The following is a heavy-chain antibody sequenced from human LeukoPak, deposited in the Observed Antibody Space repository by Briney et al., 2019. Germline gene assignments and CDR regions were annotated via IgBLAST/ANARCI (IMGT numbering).Heavy chain of an antibody. CDR1: GFTFSSYT. CDR3: AKVAKYYYGSETYYFFEH. Sequence: PGGSLRLSCAASGFTFSSYTMNWVRQAPGKGLEWVSSITSSSSFIYYADSLKGRFTISRDNAKNSLYLQMNSLRVEDTAVYYCAKVAKYYYGSETYYFFEHWGQGTPATASS. CDR2: ITSSSSFI. V-gene: IGHV3-21*01. D-gene: IGHD3-10*01. J-gene: IGHJ4*02.